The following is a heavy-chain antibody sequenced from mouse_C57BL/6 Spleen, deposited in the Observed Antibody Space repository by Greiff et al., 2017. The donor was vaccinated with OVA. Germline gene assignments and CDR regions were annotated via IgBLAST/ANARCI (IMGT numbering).Heavy chain of an antibody. J-gene: IGHJ1*03. V-gene: IGHV1-64*01. D-gene: IGHD1-1*01. Sequence: QVQLQQSGAELVKPGASVKLSCKASGYTFTSYWMHWVKQRPGQGLEWIGMIHPNSGSTNYNEKFKSKATLTVDKSSSTAYMQLSSLTSEDSAVYDCARHYYGSRGTEYFDVWGTGTTVTVSS. CDR2: IHPNSGST. CDR3: ARHYYGSRGTEYFDV. CDR1: GYTFTSYW.